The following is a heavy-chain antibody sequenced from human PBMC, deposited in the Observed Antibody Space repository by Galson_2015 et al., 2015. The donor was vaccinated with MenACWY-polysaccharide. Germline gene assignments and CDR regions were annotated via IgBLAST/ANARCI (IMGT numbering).Heavy chain of an antibody. CDR3: ARDPRGARSSCVDN. CDR2: ISDSGSTI. J-gene: IGHJ4*02. CDR1: GFTFSDYY. V-gene: IGHV3-11*01. D-gene: IGHD3-10*01. Sequence: SLRLSCAASGFTFSDYYMHWVRQAPGKGLEWVSHISDSGSTIYFADSVKGRFIISRDNAKNSLYLQMNSLRAEVTAVYFCARDPRGARSSCVDNWGQEILVTVSS.